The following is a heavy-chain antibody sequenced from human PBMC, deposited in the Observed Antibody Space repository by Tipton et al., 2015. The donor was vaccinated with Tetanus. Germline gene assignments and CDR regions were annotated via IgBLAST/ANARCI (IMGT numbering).Heavy chain of an antibody. J-gene: IGHJ4*02. D-gene: IGHD3-10*01. V-gene: IGHV6-1*01. CDR1: GDSVSSNSAA. Sequence: GLVKPSQTLSLTCAISGDSVSSNSAAWNWIRQSPSRGLEWLARTYYRSRWYNDYALSVKSRITISPDTSKNQLSLQLNSVTPDDTALYYCARDPLGDETIFDYWGQGTLVTVPS. CDR2: TYYRSRWYN. CDR3: ARDPLGDETIFDY.